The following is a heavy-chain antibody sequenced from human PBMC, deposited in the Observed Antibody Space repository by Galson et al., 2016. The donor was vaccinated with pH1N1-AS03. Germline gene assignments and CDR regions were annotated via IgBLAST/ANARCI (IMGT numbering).Heavy chain of an antibody. D-gene: IGHD6-19*01. J-gene: IGHJ5*01. Sequence: QSGAEVTKPGESLKISCQGSGHSFSNDWIAWVRQMPGKGLEWMGIMYPSNSYSIYSPSFQAQVTFSADTSISTAYLQWSSLRASDTALYYCARRISVTGREFDSWGQGTLVTVSS. CDR3: ARRISVTGREFDS. V-gene: IGHV5-51*01. CDR1: GHSFSNDW. CDR2: MYPSNSYS.